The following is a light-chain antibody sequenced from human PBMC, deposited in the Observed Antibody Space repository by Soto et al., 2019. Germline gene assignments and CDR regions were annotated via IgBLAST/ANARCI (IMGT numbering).Light chain of an antibody. Sequence: DIQLTQSPSFLSASVGDRVTITCRASQGISSYLVWYQQKAGKAPKVLIYAASTLRSGVPSRFTGSGSGTDFTLTICSLQPEDFATYYCQQLHTYPLTFGGGTNVEIK. CDR3: QQLHTYPLT. J-gene: IGKJ4*01. V-gene: IGKV1-9*01. CDR2: AAS. CDR1: QGISSY.